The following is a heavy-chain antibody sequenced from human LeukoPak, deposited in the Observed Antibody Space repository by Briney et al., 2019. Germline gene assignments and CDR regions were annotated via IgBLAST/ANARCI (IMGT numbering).Heavy chain of an antibody. CDR2: ISSSSSYI. CDR3: ARGDCSSTSCYKGRVRRIAAAGL. Sequence: GGSLRLSCAASGFTFSSYSMYWVRQAPGKGLEWVSSISSSSSYIYYADSVKGRFTISRDNAKNSLYLQMNSLRAEDTAVYYCARGDCSSTSCYKGRVRRIAAAGLWGQGTLVTVSS. V-gene: IGHV3-21*01. D-gene: IGHD2-2*02. CDR1: GFTFSSYS. J-gene: IGHJ4*02.